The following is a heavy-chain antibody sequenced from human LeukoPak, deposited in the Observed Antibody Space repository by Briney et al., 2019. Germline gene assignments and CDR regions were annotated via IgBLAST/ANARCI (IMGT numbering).Heavy chain of an antibody. CDR2: INDDGSEK. CDR1: GFTFSNCW. V-gene: IGHV3-7*01. J-gene: IGHJ5*02. D-gene: IGHD2-21*01. Sequence: PGGSLRLSCTASGFTFSNCWMSWVRHTPGKGLEWVANINDDGSEKYHVDSVEGRFTISRDNAKNSLYLQMNGLRVEDTAVYYCARCIYMGPANCGVSWGQGTPVTVSS. CDR3: ARCIYMGPANCGVS.